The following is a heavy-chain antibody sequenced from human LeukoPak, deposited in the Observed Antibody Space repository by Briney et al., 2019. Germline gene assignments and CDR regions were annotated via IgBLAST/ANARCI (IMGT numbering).Heavy chain of an antibody. V-gene: IGHV3-21*04. CDR3: AKGGGYVPGYSSS. CDR1: GFTFSSYS. CDR2: ISSSSSYI. Sequence: PGGSLRLSCAASGFTFSSYSMNWVRQAPGKGLEWVSSISSSSSYIYYADSVKGRFTISRDNAKNSLYLQMNSLRAEDTAVYYCAKGGGYVPGYSSSWGQGTLVTVSS. D-gene: IGHD6-13*01. J-gene: IGHJ4*02.